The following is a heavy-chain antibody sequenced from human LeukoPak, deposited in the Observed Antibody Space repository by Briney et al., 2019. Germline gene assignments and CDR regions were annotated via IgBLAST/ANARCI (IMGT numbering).Heavy chain of an antibody. V-gene: IGHV5-51*01. D-gene: IGHD2-15*01. CDR3: TRREASANFDY. J-gene: IGHJ4*02. CDR1: GYSFSNFW. Sequence: GESLKISCQGSGYSFSNFWIGWVRQMPGKGLEWMGIIYSGDSDTRYSPSFQGQVIISADRSVNTVYLQWDSLKASDTATYYCTRREASANFDYWGQGTLVTVSS. CDR2: IYSGDSDT.